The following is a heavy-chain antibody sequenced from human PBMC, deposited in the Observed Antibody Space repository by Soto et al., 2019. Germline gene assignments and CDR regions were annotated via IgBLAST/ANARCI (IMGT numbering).Heavy chain of an antibody. V-gene: IGHV4-30-4*01. CDR2: IYYSGST. Sequence: PSETLSLTCTVSGGSISSGDYYWSWIRQPPGKGLEWIGCIYYSGSTYYNPSLKSRVTISVDTSKNQFSLKLSSVTAADTAVYYCARDQGVPAASYYYYGMDVWGQGTTVTVSS. CDR1: GGSISSGDYY. CDR3: ARDQGVPAASYYYYGMDV. D-gene: IGHD2-2*01. J-gene: IGHJ6*02.